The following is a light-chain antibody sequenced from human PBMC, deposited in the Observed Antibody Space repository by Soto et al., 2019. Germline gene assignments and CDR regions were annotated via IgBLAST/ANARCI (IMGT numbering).Light chain of an antibody. Sequence: IQRTQTASTWSASGGDRVTVTCRASQSIRYWLAWFQQKAGKAQKLLIYEASRLESGVPSRISGSGSGTEFTLNISSLQPDDFATYYCQQYTSYPWTFGQGSMVDIK. CDR2: EAS. J-gene: IGKJ1*01. CDR3: QQYTSYPWT. CDR1: QSIRYW. V-gene: IGKV1-5*03.